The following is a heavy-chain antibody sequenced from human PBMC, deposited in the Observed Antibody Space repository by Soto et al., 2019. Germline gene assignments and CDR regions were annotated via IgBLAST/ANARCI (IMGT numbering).Heavy chain of an antibody. V-gene: IGHV1-69*08. CDR3: ARERVRGPLDY. D-gene: IGHD3-10*02. CDR1: GGTFSSYT. J-gene: IGHJ4*02. Sequence: QVPLVQSGAVVKKPGSSVKVSCKASGGTFSSYTISWVRQAPGQGLEWMGRIIPILGIANYAQKFQGRVTITADQSTSTAYMELSSLRSEDTAVYYCARERVRGPLDYWGQGTLVTVSS. CDR2: IIPILGIA.